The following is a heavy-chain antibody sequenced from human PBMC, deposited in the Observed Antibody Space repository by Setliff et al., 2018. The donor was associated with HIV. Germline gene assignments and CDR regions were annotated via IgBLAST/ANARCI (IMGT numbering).Heavy chain of an antibody. D-gene: IGHD6-13*01. CDR2: FDPGDGET. J-gene: IGHJ1*01. CDR3: ATDPGYSSTWYSESFQH. V-gene: IGHV1-24*01. Sequence: GASVKVSCKASGYTFTSYDINWVRQAPGKGLEWMANFDPGDGETFYAQKFQGRLTMTEDTSTDTAYMELSSLRSDDTAMYYCATDPGYSSTWYSESFQHWGQGTVVTVSS. CDR1: GYTFTSYD.